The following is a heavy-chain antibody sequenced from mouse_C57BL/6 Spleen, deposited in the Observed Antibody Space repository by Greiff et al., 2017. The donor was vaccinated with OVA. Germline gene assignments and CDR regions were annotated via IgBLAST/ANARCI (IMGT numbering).Heavy chain of an antibody. CDR2: INPSSGYT. J-gene: IGHJ2*01. CDR3: ARSAITTVVAPFDY. Sequence: QVQLQQSGAELARPGASVKMSCKASGYTFPSYTMHWVKQRPGQGLEWIGYINPSSGYTKYNQKFKDKAPLTADKYSSTAYMQLSSLTSEDSAVYYCARSAITTVVAPFDYWGQGTTLTVSS. CDR1: GYTFPSYT. D-gene: IGHD1-1*01. V-gene: IGHV1-4*01.